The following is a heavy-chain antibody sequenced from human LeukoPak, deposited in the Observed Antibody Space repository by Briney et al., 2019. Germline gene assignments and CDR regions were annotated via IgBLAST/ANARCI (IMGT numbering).Heavy chain of an antibody. CDR3: AKALTSGWYLDAFNI. J-gene: IGHJ3*02. D-gene: IGHD6-19*01. CDR1: RFTFTIYS. CDR2: ISYDGSNK. Sequence: GGSLRLSCAASRFTFTIYSIRWVRQGPGKGLEWVAVISYDGSNKYYADSVKGRFTISRDNSKNTLFLEMNSLRAEDTAVYYCAKALTSGWYLDAFNIWGQGTMVTVSS. V-gene: IGHV3-30*04.